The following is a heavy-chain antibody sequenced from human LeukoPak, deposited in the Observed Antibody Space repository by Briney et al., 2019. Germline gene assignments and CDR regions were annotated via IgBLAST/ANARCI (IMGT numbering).Heavy chain of an antibody. D-gene: IGHD6-13*01. Sequence: GGSLRLSCAASGFTFSSYGMHWVRQAPGKGLEWVAVISYDGRNKYYADSVKGRFTISRDNSKNTLYMQMNSLRAEDTAVYYCASHWAQQLVSDYWGQGTLVTVSS. J-gene: IGHJ4*02. CDR2: ISYDGRNK. CDR3: ASHWAQQLVSDY. V-gene: IGHV3-30*03. CDR1: GFTFSSYG.